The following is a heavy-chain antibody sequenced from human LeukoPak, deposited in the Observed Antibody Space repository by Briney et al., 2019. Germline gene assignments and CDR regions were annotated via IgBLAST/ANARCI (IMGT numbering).Heavy chain of an antibody. J-gene: IGHJ4*02. V-gene: IGHV1-69*13. CDR2: IIPIFGTA. CDR1: GGTFSSYA. CDR3: ARADSSGYWLFDY. Sequence: ASVKVSCKASGGTFSSYAISWVRQAPGQGLEWMGGIIPIFGTANYAQKFQGRVTITADESTSTASMELSSLRSEDTAVYYCARADSSGYWLFDYWGQGTLVTVSS. D-gene: IGHD3-22*01.